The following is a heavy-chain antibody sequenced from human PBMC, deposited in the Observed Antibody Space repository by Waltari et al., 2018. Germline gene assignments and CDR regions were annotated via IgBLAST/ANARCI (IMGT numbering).Heavy chain of an antibody. CDR1: GGTFSSYA. V-gene: IGHV1-69*01. D-gene: IGHD3-22*01. CDR2: IIPIVGTA. CDR3: ARGGSYYYDSSGYYSLDY. J-gene: IGHJ4*02. Sequence: QVQLVQSGAEVKKPGSSVKVSCKASGGTFSSYAISWVRQAPGQGLEWMGGIIPIVGTANYARKVQGRVTITADECTSTAYMELSSLRSEDTAVYYWARGGSYYYDSSGYYSLDYWGQGTLVTVSS.